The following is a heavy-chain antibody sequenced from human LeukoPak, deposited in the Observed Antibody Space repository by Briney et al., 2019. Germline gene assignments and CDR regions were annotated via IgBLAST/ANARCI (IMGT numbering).Heavy chain of an antibody. CDR1: GFTVSSYG. CDR3: AKDGNWARFED. V-gene: IGHV3-23*01. CDR2: ITSRSTT. Sequence: GGSLRLSCAASGFTVSSYGMNWVRQAPGKGLEWVSGITSRSTTYYADSVKGRFTISRDNSKNMVWLQINSPTAEDTATYYCAKDGNWARFEDWGQGTLVTVSS. J-gene: IGHJ4*02. D-gene: IGHD7-27*01.